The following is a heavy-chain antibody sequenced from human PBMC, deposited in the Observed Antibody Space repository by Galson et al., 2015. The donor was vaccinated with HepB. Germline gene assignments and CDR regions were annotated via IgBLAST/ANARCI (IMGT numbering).Heavy chain of an antibody. V-gene: IGHV1-8*01. J-gene: IGHJ4*02. CDR1: GYTFTSYD. Sequence: SVKVSCKASGYTFTSYDINWVRQATGQGLEWMGWMNPNSGNTGYAQKFQGRVTMTRNTSISTAYMELSSLRSEDTAVYYCARPLKTLIAAAGTTPGYFDYWGQGALVTVSS. D-gene: IGHD6-13*01. CDR3: ARPLKTLIAAAGTTPGYFDY. CDR2: MNPNSGNT.